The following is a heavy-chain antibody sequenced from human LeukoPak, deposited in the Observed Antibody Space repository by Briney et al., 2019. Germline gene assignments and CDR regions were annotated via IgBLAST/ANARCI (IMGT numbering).Heavy chain of an antibody. CDR2: IYYSGST. Sequence: SETLSLTCTVSGGSISSGGYYWSWIRQHPGKGLEWIGYIYYSGSTYYNPSLKSRVTISVDTSKNQFSLKLSSVTAADTAVYYCAGVGYYDSSGYYNWFDPWGQGTLVTVSS. J-gene: IGHJ5*02. CDR3: AGVGYYDSSGYYNWFDP. D-gene: IGHD3-22*01. V-gene: IGHV4-31*03. CDR1: GGSISSGGYY.